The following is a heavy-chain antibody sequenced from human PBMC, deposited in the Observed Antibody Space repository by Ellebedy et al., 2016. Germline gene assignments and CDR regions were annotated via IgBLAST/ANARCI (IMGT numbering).Heavy chain of an antibody. D-gene: IGHD3-10*01. CDR1: GYTFTTFS. CDR3: AKTSGWGYGEN. Sequence: ASVKVSXXASGYTFTTFSITWVRQVPGQGLEWMGFVNTFSGNTKFAQKFQGRVSMTTDSSTHTAYMDLRSLRSDDTAMYYCAKTSGWGYGENWGQGTLVTVFS. V-gene: IGHV1-18*04. CDR2: VNTFSGNT. J-gene: IGHJ4*02.